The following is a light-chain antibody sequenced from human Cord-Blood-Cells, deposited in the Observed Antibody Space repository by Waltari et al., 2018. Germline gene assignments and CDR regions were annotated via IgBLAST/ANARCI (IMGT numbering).Light chain of an antibody. CDR3: QQYNNWPPYS. CDR2: GAS. Sequence: DIVMTHSPATPSVSPGERATLSCRASQSVSSNLAWYQQKPGQAPRLLIYGASTRATGIPARFSGSGSGTEFTLTISSLQSEDFAVYYCQQYNNWPPYSFGQGTKLEIK. V-gene: IGKV3-15*01. CDR1: QSVSSN. J-gene: IGKJ2*03.